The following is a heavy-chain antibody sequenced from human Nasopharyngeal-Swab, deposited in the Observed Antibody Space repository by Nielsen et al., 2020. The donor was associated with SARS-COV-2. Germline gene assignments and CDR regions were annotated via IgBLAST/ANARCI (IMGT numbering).Heavy chain of an antibody. CDR2: IRSKAYGGTT. CDR3: TRGGYGDYGLYYFDY. Sequence: GGSLRLPCTASGFTFGDYAMSWVRQAPGKGLEWVGFIRSKAYGGTTEYAASVKGRFTISRDDSKSIAYLQMNSLKTEDTAVYYCTRGGYGDYGLYYFDYWGQGTLVTVSS. J-gene: IGHJ4*02. V-gene: IGHV3-49*04. D-gene: IGHD4-17*01. CDR1: GFTFGDYA.